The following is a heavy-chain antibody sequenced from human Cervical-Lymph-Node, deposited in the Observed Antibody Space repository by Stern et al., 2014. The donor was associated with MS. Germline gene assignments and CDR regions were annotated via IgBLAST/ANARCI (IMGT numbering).Heavy chain of an antibody. V-gene: IGHV3-13*05. CDR3: ARGRGWMSNWFDP. Sequence: VQLVQSGGGLVQPGGSLRLSCAASGFTFSTYDMHWVRQAPGRGLEWVSGIGSAGEPYYPGSVKGRFTIARENAKNSLYLQMNSLRAGDPAVYYCARGRGWMSNWFDPWGQGTLVTVSS. CDR2: IGSAGEP. CDR1: GFTFSTYD. J-gene: IGHJ5*02. D-gene: IGHD2-2*03.